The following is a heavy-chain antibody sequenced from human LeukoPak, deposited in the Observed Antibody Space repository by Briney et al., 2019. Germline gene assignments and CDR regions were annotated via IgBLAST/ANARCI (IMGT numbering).Heavy chain of an antibody. J-gene: IGHJ4*02. D-gene: IGHD3-10*01. V-gene: IGHV3-23*01. CDR3: AKACYGSGSYYNELSYFDY. CDR2: ISGSGGGT. Sequence: GGSLRLSCAASGFTFSSYSMNWVRQAPGRGLEWVSSISGSGGGTYYADSVKGRFTISRDNSKNTLYLQMNSLRAEDTAVYYCAKACYGSGSYYNELSYFDYWGQGTLVTVSS. CDR1: GFTFSSYS.